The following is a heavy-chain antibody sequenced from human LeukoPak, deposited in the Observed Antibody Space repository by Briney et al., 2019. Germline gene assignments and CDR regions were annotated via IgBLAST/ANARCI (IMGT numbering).Heavy chain of an antibody. V-gene: IGHV4-30-4*01. CDR1: GGSISSGDYY. CDR2: IYYSGST. J-gene: IGHJ4*02. CDR3: ARGPRRVVVIMGISYYFDC. D-gene: IGHD3-22*01. Sequence: SETLSLTCTVSGGSISSGDYYWSWIRQPPGKGLEWIGYIYYSGSTYYNPSLKSRVTISVDTSKNQFSLKLSSVTAADTAVYYCARGPRRVVVIMGISYYFDCWGQGTLVTVSS.